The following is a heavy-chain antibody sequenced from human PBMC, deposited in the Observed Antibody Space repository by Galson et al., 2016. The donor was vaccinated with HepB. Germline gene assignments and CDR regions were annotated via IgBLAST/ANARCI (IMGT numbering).Heavy chain of an antibody. Sequence: SLRLSCAASGVTVGNNLMSWVRQAPGKGLEWVSLIYSGGDTVYAESVKGRFSISRDSSKNTVYLQRNGLRADDTAVYYCARKVPVVTPWGYWGQGTLVSVSS. V-gene: IGHV3-66*01. CDR3: ARKVPVVTPWGY. D-gene: IGHD4-23*01. J-gene: IGHJ4*02. CDR2: IYSGGDT. CDR1: GVTVGNNL.